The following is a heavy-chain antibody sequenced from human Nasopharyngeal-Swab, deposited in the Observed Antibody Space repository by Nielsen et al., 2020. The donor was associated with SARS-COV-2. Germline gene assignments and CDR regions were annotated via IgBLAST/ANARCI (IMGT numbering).Heavy chain of an antibody. CDR1: GFIFSSYA. Sequence: GESLKIYCAASGFIFSSYAMHWVRQAPGKGLEWVAVISYDESNKYYADSVKGRFTISRDNSKNTLYLQMNSLRAEDTAVYYCARAGGGYSYADYWGQGTLVTVSS. V-gene: IGHV3-30-3*01. D-gene: IGHD5-18*01. CDR3: ARAGGGYSYADY. CDR2: ISYDESNK. J-gene: IGHJ4*02.